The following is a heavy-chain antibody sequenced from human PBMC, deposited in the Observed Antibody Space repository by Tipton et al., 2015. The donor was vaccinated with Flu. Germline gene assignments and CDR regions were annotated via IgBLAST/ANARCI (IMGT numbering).Heavy chain of an antibody. D-gene: IGHD4-11*01. J-gene: IGHJ5*02. V-gene: IGHV4-39*07. CDR1: GGSVVSSTDY. CDR3: ARRDYSNYVSDPKSWFDP. Sequence: TLSLTCTVSGGSVVSSTDYWAWIRQPPGKGLEWIGNFFRTGNTYHNPSLKSRVSISIDTSKNQFSLKVFSVTAADTAVYYCARRDYSNYVSDPKSWFDPWGQGILVTVSS. CDR2: FFRTGNT.